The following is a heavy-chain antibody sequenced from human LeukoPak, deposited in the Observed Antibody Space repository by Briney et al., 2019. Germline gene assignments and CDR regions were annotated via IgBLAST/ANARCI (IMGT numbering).Heavy chain of an antibody. CDR2: IYTSGST. V-gene: IGHV4-4*07. Sequence: SETLSLTCTDSGGSISSYYWSWIRQPAGKGLEWIGRIYTSGSTNYNPSLKSRVTMSVDTSKNQFSLKLSSVTAADTAVYYCARSLRGYDILTGYSSDWYFDLWGRGTLVTVSS. CDR3: ARSLRGYDILTGYSSDWYFDL. CDR1: GGSISSYY. D-gene: IGHD3-9*01. J-gene: IGHJ2*01.